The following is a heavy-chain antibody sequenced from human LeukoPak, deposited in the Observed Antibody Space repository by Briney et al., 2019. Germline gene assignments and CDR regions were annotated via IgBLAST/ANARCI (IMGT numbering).Heavy chain of an antibody. D-gene: IGHD2-2*01. CDR1: GFTFGNHW. J-gene: IGHJ3*01. V-gene: IGHV3-74*01. CDR3: AREPDDCTGTTCYRAFDV. CDR2: VHSDGSIT. Sequence: GGSLRLSCAASGFTFGNHWINWVRQAPGKGLVWVSRVHSDGSITNYADSVKGRFSISRDSAKNTLYLQMSSLRSEDTAVYYCAREPDDCTGTTCYRAFDVWGQGTMVTVS.